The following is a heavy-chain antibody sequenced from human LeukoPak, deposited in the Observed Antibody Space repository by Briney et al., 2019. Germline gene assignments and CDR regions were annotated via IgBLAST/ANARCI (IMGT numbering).Heavy chain of an antibody. Sequence: GRSLRLSCAASGFTFSSYAMHWVRQAPGKGLEWVAVISYDGSNKYYADSVKGRFTISRDNSKNTLYLQMNSLRAEDTAVYYCARRGAVAGTIDYWGQGALVTVSS. V-gene: IGHV3-30*04. D-gene: IGHD6-19*01. J-gene: IGHJ4*02. CDR2: ISYDGSNK. CDR3: ARRGAVAGTIDY. CDR1: GFTFSSYA.